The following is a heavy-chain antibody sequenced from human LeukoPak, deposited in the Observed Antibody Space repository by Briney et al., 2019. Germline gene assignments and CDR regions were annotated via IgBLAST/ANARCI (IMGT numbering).Heavy chain of an antibody. V-gene: IGHV1-2*02. Sequence: ASVKVSCKASGYTFTGYYMHWVRQAPGQGLEWMGWINPNSGGTNYAQKFQGRVTMTRDTSISTAYMGLSRLRSDDTAVYYCAREGAVTTSFDYWGQGTLVTVSS. J-gene: IGHJ4*02. CDR2: INPNSGGT. CDR1: GYTFTGYY. CDR3: AREGAVTTSFDY. D-gene: IGHD4-17*01.